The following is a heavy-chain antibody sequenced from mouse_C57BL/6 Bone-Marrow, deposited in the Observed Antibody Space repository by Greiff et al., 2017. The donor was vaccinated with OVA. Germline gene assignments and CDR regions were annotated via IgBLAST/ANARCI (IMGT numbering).Heavy chain of an antibody. V-gene: IGHV1-64*01. CDR2: IHPNSGST. CDR1: GYTFTSYW. Sequence: VKLQQPGAELLKPGASVKLSCKASGYTFTSYWMHWVKQRPGQGLEWIGMIHPNSGSTNYNEKFKSKATLTVDKSSSTAYMQLSSLTSEDSAVYYCATDSLFDYWGQGTTLTVSS. J-gene: IGHJ2*01. D-gene: IGHD3-3*01. CDR3: ATDSLFDY.